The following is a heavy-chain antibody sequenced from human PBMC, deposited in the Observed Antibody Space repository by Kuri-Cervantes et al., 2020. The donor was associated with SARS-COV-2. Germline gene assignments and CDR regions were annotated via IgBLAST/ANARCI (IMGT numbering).Heavy chain of an antibody. CDR3: ARGDVVVVDDTSDYYGMDV. D-gene: IGHD2-15*01. CDR2: INHSGST. J-gene: IGHJ6*02. Sequence: ESLKISCAASGFTFSSYEMNWIRQPPGKGLEWIGEINHSGSTNYNPSLKSRVTISVDTSRNQFSLKLSSVTAADTAVYYCARGDVVVVDDTSDYYGMDVWGQGTTVTVSS. V-gene: IGHV4-34*01. CDR1: GFTFSSYE.